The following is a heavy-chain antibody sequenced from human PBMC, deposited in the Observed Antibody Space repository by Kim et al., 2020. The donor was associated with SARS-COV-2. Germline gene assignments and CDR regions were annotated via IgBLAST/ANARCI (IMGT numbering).Heavy chain of an antibody. J-gene: IGHJ4*02. CDR2: LNEDGSEK. V-gene: IGHV3-7*01. CDR3: ARGGSYSFEY. CDR1: GFNFSEYW. Sequence: GGSLRLSCAASGFNFSEYWMRWVRQSPGKGLEWVADLNEDGSEKFYMDSVRGRFTISRDNAKNSLFLQMNSLRAEDAALYYCARGGSYSFEYWGQGSLVT. D-gene: IGHD5-12*01.